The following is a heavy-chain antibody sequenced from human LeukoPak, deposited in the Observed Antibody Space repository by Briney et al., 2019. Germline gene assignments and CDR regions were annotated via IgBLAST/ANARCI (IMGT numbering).Heavy chain of an antibody. V-gene: IGHV4-4*07. CDR3: ARDRPPRYYDSSGYYDGAFDI. J-gene: IGHJ3*02. CDR1: GGSISSYY. D-gene: IGHD3-22*01. CDR2: IYTSGST. Sequence: SETLSLTCTVSGGSISSYYWGWIRQPAGKGLEWIGRIYTSGSTNYNPSLKSRVTMSVDTSKNQFSLKLSSVTAADTAVYYCARDRPPRYYDSSGYYDGAFDIWGQGTMVTVSS.